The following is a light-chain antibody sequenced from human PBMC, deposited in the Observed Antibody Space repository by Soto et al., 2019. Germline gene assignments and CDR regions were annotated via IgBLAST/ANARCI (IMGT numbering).Light chain of an antibody. CDR3: QKYNSXPLT. CDR2: AAS. V-gene: IGKV1-27*01. J-gene: IGKJ4*01. Sequence: DIQMTHSPSSLSASVGDRFTITFLAILPISNYLACYQQKPGKIPNLLIYAASTLQEWVPSRFSGSGSGTDFTLTISSLQPEDVAAYYSQKYNSXPLTCGGGTKV. CDR1: LPISNY.